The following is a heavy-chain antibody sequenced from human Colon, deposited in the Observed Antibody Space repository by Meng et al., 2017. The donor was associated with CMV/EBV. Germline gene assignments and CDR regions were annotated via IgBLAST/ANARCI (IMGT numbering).Heavy chain of an antibody. CDR2: ISSSGSTT. D-gene: IGHD1/OR15-1a*01. CDR3: ARARGTTPGMNWFDP. J-gene: IGHJ5*02. CDR1: GFTFSDYY. V-gene: IGHV3-11*01. Sequence: GGSLRLSCAASGFTFSDYYMSWIRQAPGKGLEWVSYISSSGSTTYYADSVKGRFTISRDNAKNSLYLQMNSLRDEDTAVYYCARARGTTPGMNWFDPWGQGTLVTVSS.